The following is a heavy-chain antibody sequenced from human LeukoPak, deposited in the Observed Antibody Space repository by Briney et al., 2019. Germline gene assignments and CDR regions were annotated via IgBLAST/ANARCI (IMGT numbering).Heavy chain of an antibody. D-gene: IGHD3-10*01. Sequence: PGGSLRLSCAASGFTFSNYAMSWVRQAPGKGLEWVSAISGSAGSTYYTDSVKGRFTISRDNSKNTLYLQMSSLRAGDTALYYCAKGRVRGVIGGNYIDYWGQGTLVTVSS. CDR2: ISGSAGST. CDR3: AKGRVRGVIGGNYIDY. J-gene: IGHJ4*02. CDR1: GFTFSNYA. V-gene: IGHV3-23*01.